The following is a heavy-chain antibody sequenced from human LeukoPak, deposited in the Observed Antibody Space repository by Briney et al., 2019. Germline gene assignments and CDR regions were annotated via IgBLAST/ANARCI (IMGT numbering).Heavy chain of an antibody. D-gene: IGHD3-10*01. CDR1: GYTFTSYG. J-gene: IGHJ4*02. V-gene: IGHV1-18*01. CDR3: ARGDYGSGSYRYFDY. CDR2: ISAYNGNT. Sequence: ASVKVSCKASGYTFTSYGVSWVRQSPGQGLKWMGWISAYNGNTNYAQKLQGRVTMTTDTSTSTAYMELRSLRSDDTAVYYCARGDYGSGSYRYFDYWGQGTLVTVSS.